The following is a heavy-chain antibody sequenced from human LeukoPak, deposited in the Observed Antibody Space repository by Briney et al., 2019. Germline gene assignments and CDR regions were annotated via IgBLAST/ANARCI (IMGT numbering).Heavy chain of an antibody. D-gene: IGHD3-22*01. J-gene: IGHJ5*02. V-gene: IGHV4-59*01. Sequence: PSETLSLTCAVYGGSISSYYWSWIRQPPGKGLEWIGYIYYSGSTNYNPSLKSRVTISVDTSKNQFSLKLSSVTAADTAVYYCARGNRHYDSSGYYYGRWFDPWGQGTLVTVSS. CDR3: ARGNRHYDSSGYYYGRWFDP. CDR1: GGSISSYY. CDR2: IYYSGST.